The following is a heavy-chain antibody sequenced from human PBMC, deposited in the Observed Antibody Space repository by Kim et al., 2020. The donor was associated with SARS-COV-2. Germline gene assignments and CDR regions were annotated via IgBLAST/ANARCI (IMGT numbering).Heavy chain of an antibody. CDR2: IYYSGST. Sequence: SETLSLTCTVSGGSISRYYWSWIRQPPGKGLEWIGYIYYSGSTNYNPSLKSRVTISVDTSKNQFSLKLSSVTAADTAVYFCARGQRISGFGVGREMDVWG. D-gene: IGHD3-3*01. V-gene: IGHV4-59*13. CDR1: GGSISRYY. CDR3: ARGQRISGFGVGREMDV. J-gene: IGHJ6*01.